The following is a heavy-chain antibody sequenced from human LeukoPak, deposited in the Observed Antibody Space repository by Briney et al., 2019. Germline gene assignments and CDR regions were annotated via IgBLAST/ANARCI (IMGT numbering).Heavy chain of an antibody. CDR1: GFTFDDYA. V-gene: IGHV3-9*01. J-gene: IGHJ4*02. CDR3: ATSSSHFDY. D-gene: IGHD6-13*01. Sequence: GRSLRLSCAASGFTFDDYAMHWVRQAPGKGLEWVSGISWNSGSIGYADSVKGRFTISRDNAKNSLYLQMNSLRAEDTALYYCATSSSHFDYWGQGTLVTVSS. CDR2: ISWNSGSI.